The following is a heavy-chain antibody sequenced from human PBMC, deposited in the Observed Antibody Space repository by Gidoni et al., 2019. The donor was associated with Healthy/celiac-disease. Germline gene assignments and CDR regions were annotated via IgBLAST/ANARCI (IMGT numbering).Heavy chain of an antibody. CDR2: TYYRSKLYN. CDR3: ARGGWSSGWAGLGFY. J-gene: IGHJ4*02. CDR1: GDSLSSTSPS. D-gene: IGHD6-19*01. V-gene: IGHV6-1*01. Sequence: QVQLQQSGPGLVKPSQTLSLTCAISGDSLSSTSPSWNWIRQYPSRGLEWLGMTYYRSKLYNDYAVYVKSGITNNTDTSKNQFSLQLNSGTPEDTAVYYCARGGWSSGWAGLGFYWGQGTLVTVSS.